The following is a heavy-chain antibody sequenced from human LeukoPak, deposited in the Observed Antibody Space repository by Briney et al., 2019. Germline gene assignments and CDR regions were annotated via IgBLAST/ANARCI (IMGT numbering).Heavy chain of an antibody. J-gene: IGHJ4*02. Sequence: SETLSLTCTVSGGSISSGGYYWSWIRQHPGKGLEWIGYIYYSGSTYYNPSLKSRVTISVDTSKNQFSLKLSSETAADTAVYYCARFLGSGSYYNPRDYWGQGTLVTVSS. CDR1: GGSISSGGYY. V-gene: IGHV4-31*03. D-gene: IGHD3-10*01. CDR3: ARFLGSGSYYNPRDY. CDR2: IYYSGST.